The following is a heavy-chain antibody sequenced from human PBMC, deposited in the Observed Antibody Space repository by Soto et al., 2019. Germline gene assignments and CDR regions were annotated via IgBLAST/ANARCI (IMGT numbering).Heavy chain of an antibody. CDR1: GFTFSSCG. CDR3: AKDNPPDP. J-gene: IGHJ5*02. Sequence: RGSLILSCAASGFTFSSCGMHWVRQAPGKGLEWVAVISYDGSNKYYADSVKGRFTISRDNSKNTLYLQMNSLRAEDTAVYYCAKDNPPDPWSQGTLVTVSS. CDR2: ISYDGSNK. V-gene: IGHV3-30*18.